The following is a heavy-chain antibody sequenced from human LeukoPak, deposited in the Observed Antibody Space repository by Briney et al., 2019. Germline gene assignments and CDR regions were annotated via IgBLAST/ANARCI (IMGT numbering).Heavy chain of an antibody. D-gene: IGHD3-10*01. J-gene: IGHJ5*02. CDR2: IYYSGST. CDR1: GGSISSNSYY. V-gene: IGHV4-39*07. CDR3: ARGPYYYGSGSYSPNWFDP. Sequence: SETLSLTCTVSGGSISSNSYYWGWIRQPPGKGLKWIGSIYYSGSTNYNPSLKSRVTISVDTSKNQFSLKLSSVTAADTAVYYCARGPYYYGSGSYSPNWFDPWGQGTLVTVSS.